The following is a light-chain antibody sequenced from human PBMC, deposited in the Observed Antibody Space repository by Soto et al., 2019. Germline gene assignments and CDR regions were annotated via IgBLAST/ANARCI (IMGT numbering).Light chain of an antibody. CDR1: SSDVGGYNY. V-gene: IGLV2-14*01. J-gene: IGLJ1*01. Sequence: QSALTQPASVSGSPGQSITISCTGTSSDVGGYNYVSWYQQHPGKAPKLMIYDVSNRPSGDSNRFSGSKSGNTASLTISELRAEDEDDSYCNPYTSSSTLLYVFGTGTKVTVL. CDR2: DVS. CDR3: NPYTSSSTLLYV.